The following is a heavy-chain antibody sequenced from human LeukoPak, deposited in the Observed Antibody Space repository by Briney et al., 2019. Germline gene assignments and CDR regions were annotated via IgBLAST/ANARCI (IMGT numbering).Heavy chain of an antibody. CDR2: IYPSDSDT. Sequence: GESLKISCKAAGYIFASYWIGWVRQMPGKGLEWMGIIYPSDSDTRYSPSFQGQVTFSVDQSTNTAFLQWNTLRASDSAVYYCARQKYCSGASCFVVTDPFEYWGQGTQVIVFS. CDR3: ARQKYCSGASCFVVTDPFEY. CDR1: GYIFASYW. D-gene: IGHD2-15*01. V-gene: IGHV5-51*01. J-gene: IGHJ4*02.